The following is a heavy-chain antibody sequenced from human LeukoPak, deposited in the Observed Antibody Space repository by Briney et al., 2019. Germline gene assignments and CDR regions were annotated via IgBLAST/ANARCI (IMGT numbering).Heavy chain of an antibody. CDR1: GFTVSSNY. CDR3: ARDSLRPFDY. Sequence: GGSLRLSCAASGFTVSSNYMSWVRQAPGKGLEWVSIIYSGGSTYNSDSVKGRFTISRDNAKNSLYLQMNSLRAEDTAVYYCARDSLRPFDYWGQGTLVTVSS. CDR2: IYSGGST. J-gene: IGHJ4*02. V-gene: IGHV3-66*01. D-gene: IGHD3-16*01.